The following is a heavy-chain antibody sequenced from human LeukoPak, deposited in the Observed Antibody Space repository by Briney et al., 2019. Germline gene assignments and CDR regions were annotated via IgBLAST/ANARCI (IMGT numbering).Heavy chain of an antibody. CDR3: TRRSSAAGRQYVDY. D-gene: IGHD6-13*01. Sequence: PGRSLRLSCAASGFTFSSYAMHWVRQAPGKGLEWVAVISYDGSNKYYADSVKGRFTISRDDSKNTLYLQMNSLKTEATAVYYCTRRSSAAGRQYVDYWGPGTLVTVSS. J-gene: IGHJ4*01. CDR2: ISYDGSNK. V-gene: IGHV3-30-3*01. CDR1: GFTFSSYA.